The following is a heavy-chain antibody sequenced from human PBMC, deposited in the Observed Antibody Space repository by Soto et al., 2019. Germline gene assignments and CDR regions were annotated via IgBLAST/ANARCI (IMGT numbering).Heavy chain of an antibody. Sequence: QVQLQQWGAGLLKPSETLSLTCAVYGGSFSGYYWSWIRQPPGKGLEWIGEINHSGSTNYNPSLKSRVTISVDTSKKQFSLKLSSVTAADTAVYYCARGHVSSSSYYGMDVWGQETTVAVSS. J-gene: IGHJ6*02. CDR1: GGSFSGYY. V-gene: IGHV4-34*01. D-gene: IGHD6-6*01. CDR2: INHSGST. CDR3: ARGHVSSSSYYGMDV.